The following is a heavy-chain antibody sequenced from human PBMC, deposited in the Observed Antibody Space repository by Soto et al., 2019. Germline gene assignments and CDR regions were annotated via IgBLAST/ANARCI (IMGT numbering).Heavy chain of an antibody. J-gene: IGHJ4*02. Sequence: QVQLVESGGGVVQPGRSLRLSCAASGFTFSSYAMHWVRQAPGKGLEWVAVISYDGSNKYYADSVKGRFTISRDNSKNTLYLQMNSLRAEDTAVYYCAKQTGVRFDYWGQGTLDTVSS. CDR3: AKQTGVRFDY. CDR2: ISYDGSNK. D-gene: IGHD3-16*01. V-gene: IGHV3-30-3*01. CDR1: GFTFSSYA.